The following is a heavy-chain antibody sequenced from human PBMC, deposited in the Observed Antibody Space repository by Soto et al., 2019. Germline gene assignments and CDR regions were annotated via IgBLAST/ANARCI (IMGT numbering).Heavy chain of an antibody. CDR3: ARGNPFNYAGFDV. CDR2: MNAKSGDT. V-gene: IGHV1-8*01. CDR1: GYTFSDFD. J-gene: IGHJ6*02. Sequence: QAHLEQSGAELKRPGASVKVSCKASGYTFSDFDINWLRQASGQGPEWMGWMNAKSGDTFFAQRFQGKFNMTWDTSLSTAYMVVGSLTSDDTAIYYCARGNPFNYAGFDVWGQGTTVAVSS. D-gene: IGHD3-16*01.